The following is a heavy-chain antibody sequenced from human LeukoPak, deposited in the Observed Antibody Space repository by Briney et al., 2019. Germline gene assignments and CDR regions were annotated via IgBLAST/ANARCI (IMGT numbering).Heavy chain of an antibody. V-gene: IGHV3-30*18. CDR3: AKGHTGGYGLFDQ. J-gene: IGHJ4*02. CDR1: GFTFSSYG. D-gene: IGHD5-12*01. CDR2: ISNDGSNK. Sequence: GRSLRLSCAASGFTFSSYGMHWVRQAPGKGLKWVAVISNDGSNKYYADSVKGRFTISRDNSKNTLYLQMNSLRPEDKAVYYCAKGHTGGYGLFDQWGQGTLVTVSS.